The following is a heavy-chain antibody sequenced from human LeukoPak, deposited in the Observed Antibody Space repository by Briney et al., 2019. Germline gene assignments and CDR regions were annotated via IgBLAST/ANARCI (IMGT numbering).Heavy chain of an antibody. J-gene: IGHJ3*02. V-gene: IGHV1-18*01. D-gene: IGHD3-3*01. CDR1: GYTFTSYG. CDR3: ARDRFLEWLVGAFDI. Sequence: ASVKVSCKASGYTFTSYGISWVRQAPGQGLEWMGLISAYNGNTNYAQKLQGRVTMTTDTSTSTAYMELRSLRSDDTAVYYCARDRFLEWLVGAFDIWGQGTMVTVSS. CDR2: ISAYNGNT.